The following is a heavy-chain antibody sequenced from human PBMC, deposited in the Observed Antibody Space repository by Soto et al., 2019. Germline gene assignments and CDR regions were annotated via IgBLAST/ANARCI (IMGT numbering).Heavy chain of an antibody. V-gene: IGHV3-7*01. CDR2: IKQDGSEK. CDR1: GFTFSSYW. Sequence: GGSLRLSCAASGFTFSSYWMSWVRQAPGKGLEWVANIKQDGSEKYYVDSVKGRFTISRDNAKNSLYLQMNSLRAEDTAVYYCARDFLADPDILHSYGYYKLKAFDYWGQGTLVTVSS. CDR3: ARDFLADPDILHSYGYYKLKAFDY. D-gene: IGHD5-18*01. J-gene: IGHJ4*02.